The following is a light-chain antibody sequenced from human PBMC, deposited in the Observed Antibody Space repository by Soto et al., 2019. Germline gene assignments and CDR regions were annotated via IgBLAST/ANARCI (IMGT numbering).Light chain of an antibody. Sequence: QSVLTQPASVSGSPGQSITISCTGTSSDVGGYNYVSWYQQHPGKAPKLMIYEVSNRPSGVSNRFSGSKSGNTASLTISGLQAEDEAGYYCSSYTDSSNYVFGTGTKVTVL. J-gene: IGLJ1*01. V-gene: IGLV2-14*01. CDR1: SSDVGGYNY. CDR3: SSYTDSSNYV. CDR2: EVS.